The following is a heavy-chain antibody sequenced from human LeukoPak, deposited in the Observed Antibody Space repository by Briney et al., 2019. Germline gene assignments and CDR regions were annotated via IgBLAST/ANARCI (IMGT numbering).Heavy chain of an antibody. CDR3: ARGFYGSGSQFDY. V-gene: IGHV4-30-2*01. CDR1: GGSISSGDYP. J-gene: IGHJ4*02. Sequence: PSQTLSLTCAGFGGSISSGDYPWSWIRQPPGKGLEWIGYIFHTGHTSYNPSLKSRVTISVDMSKNQLSLKLSSVTAADTAVYYCARGFYGSGSQFDYWGQGTLVTVSS. D-gene: IGHD3-10*01. CDR2: IFHTGHT.